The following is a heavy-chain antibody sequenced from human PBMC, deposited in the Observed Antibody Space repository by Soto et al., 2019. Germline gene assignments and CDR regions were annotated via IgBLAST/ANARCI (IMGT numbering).Heavy chain of an antibody. CDR3: VPVRTNSWSPPPPPDY. J-gene: IGHJ4*02. D-gene: IGHD2-2*01. Sequence: PGESLKISCKGSGYSFIHHWIGWVRQMPGKGLEWMGIIYPDDFDVRYSPSFQGRVTISADKSISTAYLQWSSLKASDSGRYYCVPVRTNSWSPPPPPDYWGQGTLVTVSS. CDR2: IYPDDFDV. V-gene: IGHV5-51*01. CDR1: GYSFIHHW.